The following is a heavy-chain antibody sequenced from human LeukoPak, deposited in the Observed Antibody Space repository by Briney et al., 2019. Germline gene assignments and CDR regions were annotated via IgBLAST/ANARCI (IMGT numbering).Heavy chain of an antibody. J-gene: IGHJ4*02. D-gene: IGHD6-25*01. CDR2: IYHDGST. CDR3: ARDSLAAAAATDS. CDR1: GDSISSGGYF. V-gene: IGHV4-30-2*01. Sequence: PSETLSLTCTVSGDSISSGGYFWSWIRQPPGKGLEWIGYIYHDGSTYYSPSLKSRVTISIDKSKNQFSLRLTSVTAADTAVYYCARDSLAAAAATDSWGQGTLVTVSS.